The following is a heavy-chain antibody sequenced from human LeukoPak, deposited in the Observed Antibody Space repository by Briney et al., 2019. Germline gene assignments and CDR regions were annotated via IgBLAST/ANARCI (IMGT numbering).Heavy chain of an antibody. CDR3: ASTVTTQAYRSFLYRWYFDL. CDR1: GFTFSDYY. CDR2: ISSSSSYT. D-gene: IGHD4-17*01. Sequence: NAGVSLRLSCAASGFTFSDYYMSWIRQAPGKGLEWVSYISSSSSYTNYADSVKGRFTISRDNAKNSLYLQMNSLRAEDTAVYYCASTVTTQAYRSFLYRWYFDLWGRGTLVTVSS. V-gene: IGHV3-11*06. J-gene: IGHJ2*01.